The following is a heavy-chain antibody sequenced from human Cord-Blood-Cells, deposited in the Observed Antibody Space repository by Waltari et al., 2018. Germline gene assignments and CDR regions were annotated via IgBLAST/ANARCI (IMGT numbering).Heavy chain of an antibody. CDR2: INHSGST. J-gene: IGHJ4*02. V-gene: IGHV4-34*01. D-gene: IGHD6-13*01. CDR1: GGSFRGSS. CDR3: ARGGAAADLDY. Sequence: QVQLQQWGAGLLKPSETLSLTCAASGGSFRGSSWSWIRQPPGQGLEWIGEINHSGSTNYNPSLKSRVTISVDTSKNQFSLKLSSVTAADTAVYYCARGGAAADLDYWGQGTLVTVSS.